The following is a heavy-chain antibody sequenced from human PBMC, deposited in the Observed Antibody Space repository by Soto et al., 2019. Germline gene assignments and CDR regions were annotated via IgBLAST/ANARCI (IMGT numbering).Heavy chain of an antibody. Sequence: SETLSLTCTVSGGSISSGGYYWSWIRQHPGKGLEWIGYIYYSGSTYYNPSLKSRVTISVDTSKNQFSLKLSSVTAADTAVYYCARERYYDSSGYRMVNWFDPWGQGTLVTVSS. CDR3: ARERYYDSSGYRMVNWFDP. V-gene: IGHV4-31*03. J-gene: IGHJ5*02. CDR1: GGSISSGGYY. CDR2: IYYSGST. D-gene: IGHD3-22*01.